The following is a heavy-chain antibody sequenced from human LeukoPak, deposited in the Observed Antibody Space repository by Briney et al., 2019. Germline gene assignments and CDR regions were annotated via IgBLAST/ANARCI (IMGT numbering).Heavy chain of an antibody. CDR2: ISSSSSTI. J-gene: IGHJ3*02. V-gene: IGHV3-48*01. Sequence: PGGSLRLSCAASGFTFSSYSMNWVRQAPGKGLEWVSYISSSSSTIYYADSVKGRFTISRDNAKNSLYLQMNSLRAEDTAVYYCARDGGYCSGGSCYGDAFDIWGQGTMVTVSS. CDR3: ARDGGYCSGGSCYGDAFDI. D-gene: IGHD2-15*01. CDR1: GFTFSSYS.